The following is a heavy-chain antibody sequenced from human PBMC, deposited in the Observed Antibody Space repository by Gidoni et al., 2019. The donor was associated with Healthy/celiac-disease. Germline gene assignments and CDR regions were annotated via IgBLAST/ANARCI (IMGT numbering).Heavy chain of an antibody. CDR1: AYTLSELS. CDR3: ATGIRATVNYYYYGMDV. V-gene: IGHV1-24*01. D-gene: IGHD3-10*01. CDR2: FDPEDGET. J-gene: IGHJ6*02. Sequence: QVQLVQSGAEVQKPGASVKVSCKVSAYTLSELSMHWVRLAPGKGREWMGGFDPEDGETSYAQKFQGRVTMTEDTSTDTAYMELSSLRSEDTAVYYCATGIRATVNYYYYGMDVWGQGTTVTVSS.